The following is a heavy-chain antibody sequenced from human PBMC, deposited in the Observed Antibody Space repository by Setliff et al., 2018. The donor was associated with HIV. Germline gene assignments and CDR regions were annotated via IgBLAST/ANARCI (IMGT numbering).Heavy chain of an antibody. J-gene: IGHJ4*02. CDR3: ASPYENNSGPDY. V-gene: IGHV1-2*02. CDR2: INPNNGDT. CDR1: GFTFTGYS. D-gene: IGHD7-27*01. Sequence: ASVKVSCKPSGFTFTGYSLHWVRQAPGQGLEWMGWINPNNGDTNYEQRFQGRVTMTRDTSITTVYMVLNRLTPGDTAVYYCASPYENNSGPDYWGQGTPVTVSS.